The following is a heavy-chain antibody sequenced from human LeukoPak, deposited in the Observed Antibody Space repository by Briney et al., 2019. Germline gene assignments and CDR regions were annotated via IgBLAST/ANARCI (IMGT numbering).Heavy chain of an antibody. D-gene: IGHD5-18*01. V-gene: IGHV1-69*05. CDR3: ARDERGYSYEFDY. J-gene: IGHJ4*02. Sequence: GASVKVSSKASGGTFSSYAISWVRQAPGQGLEWMGGIIPIFGTANYAQKFQGRVTITTDESTSTAYMELSSLRSEDTAVYYCARDERGYSYEFDYWGQGTLVTVSS. CDR2: IIPIFGTA. CDR1: GGTFSSYA.